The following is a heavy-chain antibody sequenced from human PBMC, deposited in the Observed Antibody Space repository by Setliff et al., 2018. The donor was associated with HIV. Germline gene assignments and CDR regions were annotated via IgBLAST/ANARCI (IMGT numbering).Heavy chain of an antibody. Sequence: NPSETLSLTCTVSGGSIYSRGFFWGWVRQPPGKGLEWIGSISYRGENHYNLSFMSRVAISADTSKNQYSLNLRSVTASDTAVYYCARDSGWWQIDYWGQGTLVTVSS. V-gene: IGHV4-39*02. CDR1: GGSIYSRGFF. D-gene: IGHD6-19*01. J-gene: IGHJ4*02. CDR3: ARDSGWWQIDY. CDR2: ISYRGEN.